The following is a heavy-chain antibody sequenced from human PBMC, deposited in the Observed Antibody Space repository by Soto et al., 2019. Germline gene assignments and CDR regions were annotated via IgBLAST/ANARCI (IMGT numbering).Heavy chain of an antibody. V-gene: IGHV3-33*01. CDR1: GFTFSSSG. D-gene: IGHD3-22*01. CDR3: ARGDSSGLLGDY. Sequence: ESGGGVVQPGRSLRLSCAASGFTFSSSGMHWVRQAPGKGLEWVAVIWYDGSYRYYADSVKGRFTISRDNSKNTLYLQMNSLRAEDTAVYYCARGDSSGLLGDYWGQGTLVTVSS. CDR2: IWYDGSYR. J-gene: IGHJ4*02.